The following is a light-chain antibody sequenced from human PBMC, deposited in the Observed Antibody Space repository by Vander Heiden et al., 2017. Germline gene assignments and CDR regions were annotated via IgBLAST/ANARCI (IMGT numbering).Light chain of an antibody. V-gene: IGKV3-15*01. J-gene: IGKJ4*01. CDR2: DAS. CDR1: QSISNH. CDR3: QHYHKWPRT. Sequence: EIVLTQSPATLSVSLGERVTLSCRAGQSISNHLGWYQHQPGKGPTLLIYDASTRAAGIPARCSGGRSGTEFTLTIISLQSDDFSVYYCQHYHKWPRTFGGGTRVEIK.